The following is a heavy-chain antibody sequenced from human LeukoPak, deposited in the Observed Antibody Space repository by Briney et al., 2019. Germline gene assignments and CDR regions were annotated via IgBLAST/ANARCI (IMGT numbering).Heavy chain of an antibody. CDR1: GGSISSSSYY. V-gene: IGHV4-39*01. CDR2: IYYSGST. J-gene: IGHJ4*02. Sequence: SETLSLTCTVSGGSISSSSYYWGWIRQPPGKGLEWIGSIYYSGSTYYNPSLKSRVTISVDTSKNQFSLKLSSVTAADTAVYYCARQSDWAKNYFDYWGRGTLVTVSS. CDR3: ARQSDWAKNYFDY. D-gene: IGHD3-9*01.